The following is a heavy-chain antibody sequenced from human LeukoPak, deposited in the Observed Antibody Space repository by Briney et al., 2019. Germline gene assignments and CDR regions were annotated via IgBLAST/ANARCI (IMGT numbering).Heavy chain of an antibody. CDR2: IYYSGST. CDR3: AKSYDSSGYYNY. D-gene: IGHD3-22*01. Sequence: SETLSLTCTVSGGSISSYYWSWIRQPPGKGLEWIGYIYYSGSTNYNPSLKSRVTISVDTSKKQFSLKLSSVTAADTAVYYCAKSYDSSGYYNYWGQGTLVTVSS. J-gene: IGHJ4*02. V-gene: IGHV4-59*01. CDR1: GGSISSYY.